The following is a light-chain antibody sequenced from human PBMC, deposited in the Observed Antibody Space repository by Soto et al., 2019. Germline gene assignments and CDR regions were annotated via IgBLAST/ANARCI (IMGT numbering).Light chain of an antibody. CDR2: AAS. CDR3: KQSHCTWT. J-gene: IGKJ1*01. Sequence: TQMSQSPCSLSASVGDRVTITCRASQRLSRYPPWYQQKPVKAPKPLIYAASRLQSGVPSRCSGSGSETDFTLTSMSLQPDDIATYYWKQSHCTWTFGQGTKVDIK. V-gene: IGKV1-39*01. CDR1: QRLSRY.